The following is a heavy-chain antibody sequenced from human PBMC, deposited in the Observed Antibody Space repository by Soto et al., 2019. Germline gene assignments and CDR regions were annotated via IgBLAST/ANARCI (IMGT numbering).Heavy chain of an antibody. D-gene: IGHD5-18*01. J-gene: IGHJ4*02. CDR3: TRAESPATAYSCDD. V-gene: IGHV3-49*04. Sequence: GGSVRRSCTTSGFNFPNYAMNWVRQAAGKGLEWLVLIRKQSYSATIEYAASVKGRFISSRDDSKSIAYLQMSSLKTEDSAVYLCTRAESPATAYSCDDWGQGT. CDR1: GFNFPNYA. CDR2: IRKQSYSATI.